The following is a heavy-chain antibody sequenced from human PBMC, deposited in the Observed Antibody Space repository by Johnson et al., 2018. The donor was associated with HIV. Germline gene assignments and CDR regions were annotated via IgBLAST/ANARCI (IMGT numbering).Heavy chain of an antibody. V-gene: IGHV3-15*01. CDR3: TTGPIAARRGAFDI. CDR1: GFTFSSYW. D-gene: IGHD6-13*01. J-gene: IGHJ3*02. CDR2: TKSKTDGGTI. Sequence: VQLVESGGGLVQPGGSLRLSCAASGFTFSSYWMSWVRQAPGKGLEWVGHTKSKTDGGTIDYAAAVKGRFIISRDDSKNTLYLQMNSLKTEDTAVYSCTTGPIAARRGAFDIWGRGTMVTVSS.